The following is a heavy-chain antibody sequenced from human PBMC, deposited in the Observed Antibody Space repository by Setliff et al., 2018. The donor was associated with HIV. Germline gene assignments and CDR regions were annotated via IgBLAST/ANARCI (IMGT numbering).Heavy chain of an antibody. J-gene: IGHJ3*02. V-gene: IGHV1-2*04. CDR3: ARVEGGGTKQATAFDI. CDR1: GYTFTGYY. CDR2: INPNSGGT. Sequence: ASVKVSCKASGYTFTGYYMHWVRQAPGQGLEWMGWINPNSGGTNYAQKFQGWVTMTRDTSISTAYMELSRLRSDDTAVYYCARVEGGGTKQATAFDIWGQGTMVTVSS. D-gene: IGHD3-16*01.